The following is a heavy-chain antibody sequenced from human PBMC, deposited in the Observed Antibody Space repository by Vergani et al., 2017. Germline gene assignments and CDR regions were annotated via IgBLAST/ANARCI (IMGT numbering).Heavy chain of an antibody. Sequence: QVQLQESGPGLVKPSQTLSLTCTVSGGSISSGSYYWGWIRQPPGKGLEWIGSIYYSGSTYYNPSLKSRVTISVDTSKNQFSLKLSSVTAADTAVYYCARREEPIAVAVPFDYWGQGTLVTVSS. CDR1: GGSISSGSYY. V-gene: IGHV4-39*07. CDR2: IYYSGST. J-gene: IGHJ4*02. CDR3: ARREEPIAVAVPFDY. D-gene: IGHD6-19*01.